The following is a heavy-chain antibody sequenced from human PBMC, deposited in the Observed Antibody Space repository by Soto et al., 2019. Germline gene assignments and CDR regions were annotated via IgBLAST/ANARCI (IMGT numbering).Heavy chain of an antibody. CDR2: INSSDGST. J-gene: IGHJ5*02. CDR3: VRGTAAAGTDRLDP. CDR1: GYTFTSYY. Sequence: HVQLVQSGAEVKKPGASVKVSCKASGYTFTSYYIHWVRQAPGQGLEWMGIINSSDGSTTYAQKFQGRVTMTRDTSTSTVYMELGSLRSEDTAVFYCVRGTAAAGTDRLDPWGQGTLVSVSS. D-gene: IGHD6-13*01. V-gene: IGHV1-46*03.